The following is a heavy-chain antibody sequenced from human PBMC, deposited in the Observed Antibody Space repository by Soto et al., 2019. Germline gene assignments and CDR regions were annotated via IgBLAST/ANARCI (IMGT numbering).Heavy chain of an antibody. J-gene: IGHJ5*02. CDR1: GDTFRKYA. Sequence: QVQLMQSGAEVKKPGSSVKVSCKASGDTFRKYAITWVRQAPGQGLEWLGGIIPIFGTPSYAQKFQGRVTIIADKATTTVYMELSSLKSEDTAVYYCAEDYAFVTGYYRGWFDPWGQGTLVTVSS. D-gene: IGHD3-9*01. V-gene: IGHV1-69*06. CDR3: AEDYAFVTGYYRGWFDP. CDR2: IIPIFGTP.